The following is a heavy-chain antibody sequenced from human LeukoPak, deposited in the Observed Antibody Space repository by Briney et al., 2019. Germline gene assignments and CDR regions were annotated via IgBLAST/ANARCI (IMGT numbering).Heavy chain of an antibody. D-gene: IGHD6-13*01. CDR1: GFTFSTYG. J-gene: IGHJ6*03. Sequence: GGSLRLSCAASGFTFSTYGMSWVRQAPGKGLEWVSGISASGGSTYYADSVKGRFTISRDNSKNTLYLQMNSLRAEDTAVYYCAKRAAAGDGYYYYDMDVWGKGTTVTVSS. V-gene: IGHV3-23*01. CDR2: ISASGGST. CDR3: AKRAAAGDGYYYYDMDV.